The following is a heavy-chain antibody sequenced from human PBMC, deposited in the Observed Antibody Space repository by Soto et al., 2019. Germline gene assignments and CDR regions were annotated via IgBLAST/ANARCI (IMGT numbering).Heavy chain of an antibody. J-gene: IGHJ4*02. Sequence: QVQLVESGGGVVQPGRSLRLSCAASGFTFSSYGMHWVRQAPGKGLEWVAVIWYDGSNKYYADSVKGRFTISRDNSKNTLYLQMNSLRAEDTAVYYCARDGPRGYSYGYVGDYWGQGTLVTVSS. CDR1: GFTFSSYG. D-gene: IGHD5-18*01. V-gene: IGHV3-33*01. CDR3: ARDGPRGYSYGYVGDY. CDR2: IWYDGSNK.